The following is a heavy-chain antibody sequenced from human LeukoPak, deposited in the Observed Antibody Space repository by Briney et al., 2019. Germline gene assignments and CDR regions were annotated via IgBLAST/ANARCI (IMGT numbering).Heavy chain of an antibody. V-gene: IGHV3-7*01. CDR1: GGSFSDYD. CDR2: IDQDERTI. D-gene: IGHD5-24*01. CDR3: ANLLRDATIYDF. Sequence: ETLSLTCAVSGGSFSDYDWSWIRQPPGQGLEWVASIDQDERTIRYVDSVRGRFTISRDNVKNSLFLQINSLRVDDTAFYYCANLLRDATIYDFWGHGVLVTVSS. J-gene: IGHJ4*01.